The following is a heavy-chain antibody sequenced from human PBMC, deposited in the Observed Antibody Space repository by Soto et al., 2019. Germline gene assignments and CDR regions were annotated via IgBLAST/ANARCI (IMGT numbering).Heavy chain of an antibody. D-gene: IGHD6-13*01. V-gene: IGHV3-11*01. CDR2: ISSSGSTI. CDR1: GFTFHDYY. CDR3: ARDESSSWAVPFDY. Sequence: KPGGSLRLSCATSGFTFHDYYMSWIRQAPGKGLEWVSYISSSGSTIYYADSVKGRFTISRDNAKNSLYLQMNSLRAEDTAVYYCARDESSSWAVPFDYWGQGTLVTVSS. J-gene: IGHJ4*02.